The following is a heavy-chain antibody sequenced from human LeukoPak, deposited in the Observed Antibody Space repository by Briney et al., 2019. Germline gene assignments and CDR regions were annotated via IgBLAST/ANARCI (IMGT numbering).Heavy chain of an antibody. Sequence: GGSLRLSCAASGFTFSFYEMNWFRQAPGKGLEWLSYISSGGDTIFYADSVKGRFTISRDNAKNSLFLQMNSLRAEDTAVYYCARDRAGGGIWAQGTLVTDSS. V-gene: IGHV3-48*03. CDR3: ARDRAGGGI. CDR2: ISSGGDTI. CDR1: GFTFSFYE. J-gene: IGHJ3*02. D-gene: IGHD1-14*01.